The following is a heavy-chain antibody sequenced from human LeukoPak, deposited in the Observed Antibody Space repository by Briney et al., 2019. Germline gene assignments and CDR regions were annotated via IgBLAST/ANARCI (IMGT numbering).Heavy chain of an antibody. CDR1: GGSISNYY. CDR2: IFYSGST. D-gene: IGHD2-2*02. Sequence: SETLSLTCTVSGGSISNYYWTWIRQPPGKGLEWIGYIFYSGSTNYNPSLKSRVTISVDTSKNQFSLKLSSVTAADTAVYYCARGFCSNTRCYKEMATILPDYWGQGTLVTVSS. CDR3: ARGFCSNTRCYKEMATILPDY. J-gene: IGHJ4*02. V-gene: IGHV4-59*01.